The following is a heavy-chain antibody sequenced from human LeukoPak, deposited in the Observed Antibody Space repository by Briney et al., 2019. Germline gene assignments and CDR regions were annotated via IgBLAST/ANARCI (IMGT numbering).Heavy chain of an antibody. J-gene: IGHJ5*02. CDR3: ARGRPTTSIAAAGVNWFDP. V-gene: IGHV1-69*06. Sequence: ASVKVSCKASGGTFSSYAISWVRQATGQGFEWMGGIIPIFGTANYAQKFQGRVTITADKSTSTAYMELSSLRSEDTAVYYCARGRPTTSIAAAGVNWFDPWGQGTLVTVSS. CDR2: IIPIFGTA. CDR1: GGTFSSYA. D-gene: IGHD6-13*01.